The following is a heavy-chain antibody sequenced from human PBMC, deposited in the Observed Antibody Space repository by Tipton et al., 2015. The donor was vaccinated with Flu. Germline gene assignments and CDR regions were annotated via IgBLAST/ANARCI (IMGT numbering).Heavy chain of an antibody. J-gene: IGHJ4*02. CDR3: ARAARYFDWLLKSPVFDF. V-gene: IGHV3-48*03. Sequence: SLRLSCAASGFTFSSYEMNWVRQAPGKGLEWVSYISSSGSTIYYADSVKGRFTISRDNAKNSLYLQMNSLRAEDTAVYYCARAARYFDWLLKSPVFDFWGQGTLVTVSS. D-gene: IGHD3-9*01. CDR1: GFTFSSYE. CDR2: ISSSGSTI.